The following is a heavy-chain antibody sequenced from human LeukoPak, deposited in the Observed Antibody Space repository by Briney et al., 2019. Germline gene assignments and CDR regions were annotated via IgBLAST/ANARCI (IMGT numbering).Heavy chain of an antibody. CDR2: ITSSSSYI. D-gene: IGHD3-9*01. CDR1: GFTFSSYS. J-gene: IGHJ6*02. CDR3: ARDWDSTGYDILTGSYGMDV. V-gene: IGHV3-21*01. Sequence: GGSLRLSCAASGFTFSSYSMNWVRQAPGKGLEWVSSITSSSSYIYYADSVKGRFTISRDNAKNSLYLQMNSLRAEDTAVYYCARDWDSTGYDILTGSYGMDVWGQGTTVTVSS.